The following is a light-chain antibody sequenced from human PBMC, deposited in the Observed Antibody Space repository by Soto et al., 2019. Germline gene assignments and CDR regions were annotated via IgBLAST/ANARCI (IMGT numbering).Light chain of an antibody. CDR1: QTISSW. V-gene: IGKV1-5*03. J-gene: IGKJ1*01. Sequence: DIQMTQSPSTLSASVGDRVTITCRASQTISSWLAWYQQKLGKAPKLLIYKASSLEGGVPSRFSGSGSGTEFTLTISSLPPDDSAPYYCQQYNGTFGQGTKVEVK. CDR2: KAS. CDR3: QQYNGT.